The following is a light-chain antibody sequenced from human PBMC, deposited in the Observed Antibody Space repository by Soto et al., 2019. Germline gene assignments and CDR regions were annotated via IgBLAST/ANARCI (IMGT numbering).Light chain of an antibody. J-gene: IGKJ5*01. Sequence: EIVLTQSPGTLSLSPGDRATLSCRASQSVSSYLAWYQQKPGQAPRLVIYDASKRATGIPARFSGSGSGTDFTLTISRLEPDDFAVYYCQQYGSSSTFGQGTRLEV. CDR1: QSVSSY. CDR3: QQYGSSST. V-gene: IGKV3-20*01. CDR2: DAS.